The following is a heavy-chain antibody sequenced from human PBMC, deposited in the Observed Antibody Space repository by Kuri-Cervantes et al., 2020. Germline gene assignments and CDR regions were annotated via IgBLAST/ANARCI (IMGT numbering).Heavy chain of an antibody. CDR1: GFTFSSYW. V-gene: IGHV3-7*01. CDR2: IKQDGSEK. D-gene: IGHD2-15*01. J-gene: IGHJ6*02. CDR3: AREEVVFFDYYGMDV. Sequence: GGSLRLSCVASGFTFSSYWMSWVRQVPGKGLEWVANIKQDGSEKYYVDSVKGRFTISRDNAKNTLYLQMNSLRAEDTAVYYCAREEVVFFDYYGMDVWGQGTTVTVSS.